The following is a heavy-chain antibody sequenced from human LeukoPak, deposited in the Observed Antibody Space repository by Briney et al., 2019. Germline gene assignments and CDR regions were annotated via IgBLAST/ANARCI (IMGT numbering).Heavy chain of an antibody. CDR3: AKQLGYCSDGSCYFPY. Sequence: GGSLRLSCAASGFTFSSSAMSWVRQAPGKGLEWISAISNNGGYTYFADSVQGRFTISRDNSKSTLCLQMNSLRAEDTAVYYCAKQLGYCSDGSCYFPYWGQGTLVTVSS. CDR1: GFTFSSSA. CDR2: ISNNGGYT. V-gene: IGHV3-23*01. J-gene: IGHJ4*02. D-gene: IGHD2-15*01.